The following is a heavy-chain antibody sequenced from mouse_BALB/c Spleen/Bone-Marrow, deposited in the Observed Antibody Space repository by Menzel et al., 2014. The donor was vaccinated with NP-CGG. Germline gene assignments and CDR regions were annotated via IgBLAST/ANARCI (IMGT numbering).Heavy chain of an antibody. CDR1: GFTFSSYA. J-gene: IGHJ3*01. D-gene: IGHD2-4*01. CDR3: ARHDYAY. V-gene: IGHV5-9-3*01. Sequence: EVKLMESGGGLVKPGGSLKLSCAASGFTFSSYAMSWVRQTPEKRLEWVATISSGGSYTYYPDSVKGRLTISRDNAKNTLYLQMSSLRSEDTAMYYCARHDYAYWGQGTLVTVSA. CDR2: ISSGGSYT.